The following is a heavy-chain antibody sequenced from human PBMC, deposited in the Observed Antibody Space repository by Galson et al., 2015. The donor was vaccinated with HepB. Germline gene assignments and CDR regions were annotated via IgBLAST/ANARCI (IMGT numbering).Heavy chain of an antibody. Sequence: CAISGDSVSSNSAAWNWIRQSPSRGLEWLGRTYYRSKWYSDYGISVRGRLTVNPDTSKNQFSLHLNSVTPEDTAVYYCARYTSGGWYFDYWGQGSLVTVSS. CDR2: TYYRSKWYS. D-gene: IGHD6-19*01. CDR1: GDSVSSNSAA. CDR3: ARYTSGGWYFDY. V-gene: IGHV6-1*01. J-gene: IGHJ4*02.